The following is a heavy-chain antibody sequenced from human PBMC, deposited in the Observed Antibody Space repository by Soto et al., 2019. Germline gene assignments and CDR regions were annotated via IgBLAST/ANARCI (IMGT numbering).Heavy chain of an antibody. CDR3: ARESYSSGWFHFFDY. CDR1: WFTFSSYL. Sequence: PGGALILSCAAPWFTFSSYLMSWVLQAPGKGLEWVANIKQDGSEKYYVDSVKGRFTISRDNAKNSLYLQMNSLRAEDTAVYYCARESYSSGWFHFFDYWGQGTLVTVSS. D-gene: IGHD6-19*01. J-gene: IGHJ4*02. V-gene: IGHV3-7*01. CDR2: IKQDGSEK.